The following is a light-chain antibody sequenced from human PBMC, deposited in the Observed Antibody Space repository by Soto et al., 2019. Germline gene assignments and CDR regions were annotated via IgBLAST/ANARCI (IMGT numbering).Light chain of an antibody. CDR3: QQRSNWPT. Sequence: EIVMTQSPVTLSVSPGERATLSCRASQSVSSYLAWYQQKPGQAPRLLIYDASNRATGIPARFSGSGSGTDFTLTISSLDPEDSAVYYCQQRSNWPTFGQGTRLEIK. V-gene: IGKV3-11*01. CDR1: QSVSSY. J-gene: IGKJ5*01. CDR2: DAS.